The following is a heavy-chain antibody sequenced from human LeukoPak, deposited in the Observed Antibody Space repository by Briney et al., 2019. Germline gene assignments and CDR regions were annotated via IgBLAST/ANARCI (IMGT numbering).Heavy chain of an antibody. CDR1: GGSISSSSYY. CDR3: AKGYGWEASYYYYYMDV. V-gene: IGHV4-61*02. Sequence: PSETLSLTCTVSGGSISSSSYYWGWIRQPAGKGLEWIGRIYTSGSTNYNPSLKSRVTISVDTSKNQFSLKLNSVTAADTAVYYCAKGYGWEASYYYYYMDVWGKGTTVTISS. J-gene: IGHJ6*03. D-gene: IGHD1-26*01. CDR2: IYTSGST.